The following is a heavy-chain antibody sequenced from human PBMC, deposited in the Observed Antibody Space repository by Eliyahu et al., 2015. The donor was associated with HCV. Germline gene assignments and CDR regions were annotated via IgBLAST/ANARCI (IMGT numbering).Heavy chain of an antibody. J-gene: IGHJ6*02. Sequence: EVQLVESGGGLVKPGGSLRLSCAASGFTFSSYSMNWVRQAPGKGLGWVSSISSSSSYIYYADSVKGRFTISRDNAKNSLYLQMNSLRAEDTAVYYCARDLGGAVAGKVDVWGQGTTVTVSS. D-gene: IGHD6-19*01. CDR1: GFTFSSYS. V-gene: IGHV3-21*01. CDR2: ISSSSSYI. CDR3: ARDLGGAVAGKVDV.